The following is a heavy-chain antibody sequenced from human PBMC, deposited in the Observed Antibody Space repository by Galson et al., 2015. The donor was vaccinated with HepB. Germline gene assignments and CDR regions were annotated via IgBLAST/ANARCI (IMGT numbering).Heavy chain of an antibody. CDR3: AKAEKVEDTAMVTYDYYYYGMDV. CDR1: GFTFSSYA. V-gene: IGHV3-23*01. Sequence: SLRLSCAASGFTFSSYAMSWVRQAPGKGLEWVSAISGSGGSTYYADSVKGRFTISRDNSKNTLYLQMNSLRAEDTAVYYCAKAEKVEDTAMVTYDYYYYGMDVWGQGTTVTVSS. D-gene: IGHD5-18*01. CDR2: ISGSGGST. J-gene: IGHJ6*02.